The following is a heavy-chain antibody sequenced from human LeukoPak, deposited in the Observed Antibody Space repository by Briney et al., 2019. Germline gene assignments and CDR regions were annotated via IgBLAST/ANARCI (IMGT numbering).Heavy chain of an antibody. CDR1: GFTFSDYY. D-gene: IGHD3-10*01. Sequence: GGSLRLSCAASGFTFSDYYMSWIRQAPGKGLEWVSYISSSGSTIYYADSVKGRFTISRDNAKNSLYLQMNSLRAEDTAVYYCAREGFTMVRGVPSRYYYYYCGMDVWGQGTTVTVSS. V-gene: IGHV3-11*01. CDR2: ISSSGSTI. CDR3: AREGFTMVRGVPSRYYYYYCGMDV. J-gene: IGHJ6*02.